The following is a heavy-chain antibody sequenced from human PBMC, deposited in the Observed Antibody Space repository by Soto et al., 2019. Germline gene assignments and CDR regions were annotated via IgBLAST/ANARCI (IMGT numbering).Heavy chain of an antibody. CDR3: ARVRIGFGESLIDY. D-gene: IGHD3-10*01. Sequence: QVQLVQSGAEVKKPGASVKVSCKASGYTFTSYGISWVRQAPGQGLEWLGWISAYNGNTNYAKKLQGRVTMTTDTSTSTGYMEMRSLRSDDTAVYYCARVRIGFGESLIDYWGQGTLVTVSS. CDR1: GYTFTSYG. CDR2: ISAYNGNT. J-gene: IGHJ4*02. V-gene: IGHV1-18*01.